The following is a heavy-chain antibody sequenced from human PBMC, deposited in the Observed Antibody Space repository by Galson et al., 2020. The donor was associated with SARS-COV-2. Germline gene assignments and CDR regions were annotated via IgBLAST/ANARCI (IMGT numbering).Heavy chain of an antibody. Sequence: SETLSLTCTVSAGSISSGSYYWSWIRQHAGKELEWIGHIYSTGSTNYNPSLKSRVPISVDTSKNQFSLRLSSVTAADTAVYYCARSHDSNGYGMDVWGQGTMVTVSS. V-gene: IGHV4-61*09. CDR2: IYSTGST. D-gene: IGHD6-19*01. J-gene: IGHJ3*01. CDR3: ARSHDSNGYGMDV. CDR1: AGSISSGSYY.